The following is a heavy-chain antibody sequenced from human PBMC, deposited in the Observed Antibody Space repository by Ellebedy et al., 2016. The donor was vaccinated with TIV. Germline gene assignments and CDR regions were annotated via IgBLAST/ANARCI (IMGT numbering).Heavy chain of an antibody. Sequence: SETLSLTCTVSGGSISSYYWSWIRQPPGKGLEWIGYIYYSGSTNYNPSLKSRVTISVDTSKNQFSLKLSSVTAADTAVYYCARSITMVRGVLPYYYYGMDVWGQGTTVTVSS. J-gene: IGHJ6*02. CDR1: GGSISSYY. CDR2: IYYSGST. V-gene: IGHV4-59*01. CDR3: ARSITMVRGVLPYYYYGMDV. D-gene: IGHD3-10*01.